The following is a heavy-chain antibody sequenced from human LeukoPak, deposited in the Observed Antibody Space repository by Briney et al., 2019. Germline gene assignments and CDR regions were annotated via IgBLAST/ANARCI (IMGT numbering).Heavy chain of an antibody. V-gene: IGHV3-30-3*01. D-gene: IGHD2-2*01. Sequence: GGSLRLSCAASGFTFSSYAMHWVRQAPGKGLEWVAVISYDGSNKYYADSVKGRFTISRDNSKNTLYLQMNSLGVGDTAVYYCARGGDCSSITCPFGFWGQGTLVTVSS. CDR2: ISYDGSNK. CDR3: ARGGDCSSITCPFGF. J-gene: IGHJ4*02. CDR1: GFTFSSYA.